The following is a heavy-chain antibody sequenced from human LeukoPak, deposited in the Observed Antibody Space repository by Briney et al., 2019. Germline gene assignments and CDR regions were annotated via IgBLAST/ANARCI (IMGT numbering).Heavy chain of an antibody. Sequence: VASVNVSFTASGYTFTIYYMHWVRQAPGQGLEWMGIINPSGGSTSYAQKFQGRVTMTRDTSTSTVYMELSSLRSEDTAVYYCARRRPSSGWYEYYYGMDVWGQGTTVTVSS. D-gene: IGHD6-19*01. V-gene: IGHV1-46*01. CDR1: GYTFTIYY. CDR2: INPSGGST. CDR3: ARRRPSSGWYEYYYGMDV. J-gene: IGHJ6*02.